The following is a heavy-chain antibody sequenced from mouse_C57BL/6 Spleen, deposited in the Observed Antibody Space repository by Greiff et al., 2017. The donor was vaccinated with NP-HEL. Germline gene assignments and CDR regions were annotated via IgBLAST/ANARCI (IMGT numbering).Heavy chain of an antibody. V-gene: IGHV5-17*01. J-gene: IGHJ3*01. Sequence: EVQRVESGGGLVKPGGSLKLSCAASGFTFSDYGMHWVRQAPEKGLEWVAYISSGSSTIYYADTVKGRFTISRDNAKNTLFLQMTSLRSEDTAMYYCARGSYGSSPAWFAYWGQGTLVTVSA. CDR1: GFTFSDYG. CDR2: ISSGSSTI. D-gene: IGHD1-1*01. CDR3: ARGSYGSSPAWFAY.